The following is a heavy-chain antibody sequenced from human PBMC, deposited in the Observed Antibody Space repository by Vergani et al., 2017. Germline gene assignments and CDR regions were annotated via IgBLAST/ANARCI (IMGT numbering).Heavy chain of an antibody. V-gene: IGHV3-53*04. D-gene: IGHD2-2*01. CDR1: GFTVSSNY. CDR3: ARELAWYQLSREYYYYGMDV. CDR2: IYSGGST. Sequence: EVQLVESGGGLVQPGGSLRLSCAASGFTVSSNYMSWVRQAPGKGLEWVSVIYSGGSTYYADSVKGRFTISRHNSKNTLYLQMNSLRAEDTAVYYCARELAWYQLSREYYYYGMDVWGQGTTVTVSS. J-gene: IGHJ6*02.